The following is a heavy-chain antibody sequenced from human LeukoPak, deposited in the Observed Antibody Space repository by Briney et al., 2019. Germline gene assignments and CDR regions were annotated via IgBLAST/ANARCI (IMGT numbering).Heavy chain of an antibody. CDR2: IYHSGST. V-gene: IGHV4-30-2*01. D-gene: IGHD2-2*02. CDR1: GGSISSGGYY. J-gene: IGHJ4*02. CDR3: ARDFFRGYCSSTSCYTSYFDY. Sequence: SETLSLTCTVSGGSISSGGYYWSWIRQPPGKGLEWIGYIYHSGSTYYNPSLKSRVTISVDRSKNQFSLKLSSVTAADTAVYYCARDFFRGYCSSTSCYTSYFDYWGQGTLVTVSS.